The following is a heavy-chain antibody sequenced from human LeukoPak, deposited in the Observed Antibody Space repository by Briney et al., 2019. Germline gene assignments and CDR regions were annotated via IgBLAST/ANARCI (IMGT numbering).Heavy chain of an antibody. J-gene: IGHJ4*02. CDR1: GFTVSSNY. D-gene: IGHD5-18*01. V-gene: IGHV3-53*01. CDR2: IYSGGST. Sequence: PGGSLRLSCAASGFTVSSNYMNWVRQAPGKGLEWASVIYSGGSTYYADSVKGRFTISRDNSKNTLYLQMNSLRAEDTAVYYCARVEDTAMVFDYWGQGTLVTVSS. CDR3: ARVEDTAMVFDY.